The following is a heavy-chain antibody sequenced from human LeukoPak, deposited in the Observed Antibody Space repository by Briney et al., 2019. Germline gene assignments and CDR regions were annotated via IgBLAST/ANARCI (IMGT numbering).Heavy chain of an antibody. Sequence: PSETLPLTCSVSGGSISSYYWSWIRQPPGKGLEWIGYIYYSGSTNYNPSLKSRVAISVDTSKNQFSLKLSSVTAADTAVYYCARLSRAALFFDYWGQGTLVTVSS. J-gene: IGHJ4*02. CDR1: GGSISSYY. CDR3: ARLSRAALFFDY. V-gene: IGHV4-59*01. CDR2: IYYSGST. D-gene: IGHD6-6*01.